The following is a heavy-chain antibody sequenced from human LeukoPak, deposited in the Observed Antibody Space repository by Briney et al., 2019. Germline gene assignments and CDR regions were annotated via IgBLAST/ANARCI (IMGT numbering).Heavy chain of an antibody. CDR3: ATQTGSGLFTLP. Sequence: SETLSLTCTVSGVSISSSNSYWRCICQPPGKRLEWIASIYYTGNTYYNTSLKSRVTISIESSKNQISLRLTSVTATDTAMYYCATQTGSGLFTLPGGQGTLVTVSS. D-gene: IGHD3-10*01. CDR1: GVSISSSNSY. CDR2: IYYTGNT. V-gene: IGHV4-39*01. J-gene: IGHJ1*01.